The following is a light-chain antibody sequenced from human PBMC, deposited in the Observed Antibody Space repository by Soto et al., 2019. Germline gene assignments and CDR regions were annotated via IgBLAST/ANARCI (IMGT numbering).Light chain of an antibody. CDR3: KQYNNWPWT. J-gene: IGKJ5*01. CDR1: QSVSSN. CDR2: GAS. Sequence: EIVMTQSPATLSVSPGERATLSCRASQSVSSNLAWYQQKPGQAPRLLIYGASTRATGIPARFSGSGSGTEFTLTISSLQSEDFAVYYCKQYNNWPWTVGQGTRLEI. V-gene: IGKV3-15*01.